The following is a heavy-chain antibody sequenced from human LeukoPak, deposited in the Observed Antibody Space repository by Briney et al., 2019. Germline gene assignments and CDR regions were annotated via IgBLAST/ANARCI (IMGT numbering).Heavy chain of an antibody. V-gene: IGHV1-2*02. Sequence: ASVKVSCKASGYTFTSYAMHWVRQAPGQGLEWMGWINPNSGGTNYAQKFQGRVTMTRDTSISTAYMELSRLRSDDTAVYYWARGNYYDSSGYLNWFDPWGQGTLVTVSS. CDR1: GYTFTSYA. J-gene: IGHJ5*02. D-gene: IGHD3-22*01. CDR3: ARGNYYDSSGYLNWFDP. CDR2: INPNSGGT.